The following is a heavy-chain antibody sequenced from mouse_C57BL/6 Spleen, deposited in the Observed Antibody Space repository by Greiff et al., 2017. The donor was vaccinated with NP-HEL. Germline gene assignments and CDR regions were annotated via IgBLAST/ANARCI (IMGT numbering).Heavy chain of an antibody. CDR3: ARMDGSRGYAMDY. Sequence: VQRVESGPGLVQPSQSLSITCTVSGFSLTSYGVHWVRQSPGKGLEWLGVIWSGGSTDYNAAFISRLSISKDNSKSQVFFKMNSLQADDTAIYYCARMDGSRGYAMDYWGQGTSVTVSS. CDR1: GFSLTSYG. J-gene: IGHJ4*01. CDR2: IWSGGST. V-gene: IGHV2-2*01. D-gene: IGHD1-1*01.